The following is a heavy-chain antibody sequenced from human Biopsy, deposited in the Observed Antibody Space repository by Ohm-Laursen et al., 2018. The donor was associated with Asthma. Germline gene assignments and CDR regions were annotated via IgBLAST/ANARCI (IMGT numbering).Heavy chain of an antibody. CDR1: CYTFNSAG. Sequence: GASVKVSCKISCYTFNSAGITWVRQAPGQGLEWMGWISVYNGNTKVAQKLQDRVTMITDTSTSTAYMELRSLRSDDTAVYFCARAVDYSHYYGIDVWGQGTTVTVS. CDR3: ARAVDYSHYYGIDV. CDR2: ISVYNGNT. D-gene: IGHD3-10*01. V-gene: IGHV1-18*01. J-gene: IGHJ6*02.